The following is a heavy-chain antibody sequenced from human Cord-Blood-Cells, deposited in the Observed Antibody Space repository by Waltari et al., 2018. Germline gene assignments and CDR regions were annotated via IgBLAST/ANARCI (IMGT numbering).Heavy chain of an antibody. CDR3: AKDGWRSSWYYYYYMDV. J-gene: IGHJ6*03. CDR1: TFSSYG. Sequence: TFSSYGMHWVRQAPGKGLEWVAVISYDGSNKYYADSVKGRFTISRDNSKNTLYLQMNSLRAEDTAVYYCAKDGWRSSWYYYYYMDVWGKGTTVTVSS. V-gene: IGHV3-30*18. D-gene: IGHD6-13*01. CDR2: ISYDGSNK.